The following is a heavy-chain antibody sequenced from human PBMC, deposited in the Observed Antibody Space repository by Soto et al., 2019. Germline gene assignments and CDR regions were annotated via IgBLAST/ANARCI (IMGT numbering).Heavy chain of an antibody. D-gene: IGHD3-10*01. CDR1: GFTFSSYA. V-gene: IGHV3-23*01. J-gene: IGHJ4*02. CDR3: AKDLRYPTMVRGLFDY. Sequence: GGSLRLSCAASGFTFSSYAMSWVRQAPGKGLEWVSAISGSGGSTYYADSVKGRFTISRDNSKNTLYLQMNSLRAEDTAVYYCAKDLRYPTMVRGLFDYWGQGTLVTVSS. CDR2: ISGSGGST.